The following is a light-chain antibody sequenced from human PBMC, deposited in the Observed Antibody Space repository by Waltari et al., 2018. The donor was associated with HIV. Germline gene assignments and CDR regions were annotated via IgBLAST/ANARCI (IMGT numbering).Light chain of an antibody. V-gene: IGLV7-46*01. CDR1: PGPVTSDHY. CDR3: LLSYNGARNWV. Sequence: QAVVTQEPSLPVSPGGTVTLTCGSSPGPVTSDHYPYWFQQKPGQAPRTLIYDTSDQHSWTPARFSGSLLGGKAALTLSGAQPEDEAEYYCLLSYNGARNWVFGGGTKLTVL. CDR2: DTS. J-gene: IGLJ3*02.